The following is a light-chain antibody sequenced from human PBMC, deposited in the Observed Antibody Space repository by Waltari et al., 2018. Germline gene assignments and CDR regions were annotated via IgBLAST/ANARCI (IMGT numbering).Light chain of an antibody. CDR2: GAS. CDR1: QSVSSTY. CDR3: QQYGSSPPT. V-gene: IGKV3-20*01. J-gene: IGKJ1*01. Sequence: ETVLTQSSGTLSLYPGDGATLSCRASQSVSSTYLARYQQKPGQAPRLLIYGASSRATCIPDRFSGSGSGTDFTLTISSLEPEDFAVYYCQQYGSSPPTFGQGTKVEIE.